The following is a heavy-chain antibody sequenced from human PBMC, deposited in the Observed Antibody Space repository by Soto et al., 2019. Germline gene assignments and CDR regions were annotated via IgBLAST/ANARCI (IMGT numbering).Heavy chain of an antibody. CDR3: ARDIGDYVRGYYYGMDV. Sequence: ASVKVSCKASGGTFSSYAISWVRQAPGQGLEWMGGIIPIFGTANYAQKFQGRVTITADESTSTAYMELSSLRSEDTAVYYCARDIGDYVRGYYYGMDVWGQGTTVTVSS. V-gene: IGHV1-69*13. CDR1: GGTFSSYA. CDR2: IIPIFGTA. D-gene: IGHD4-17*01. J-gene: IGHJ6*02.